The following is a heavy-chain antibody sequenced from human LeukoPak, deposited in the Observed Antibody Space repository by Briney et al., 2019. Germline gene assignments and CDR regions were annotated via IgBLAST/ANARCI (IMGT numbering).Heavy chain of an antibody. Sequence: GGSLRLSCAASGFTVSSNYMSWVRQAPGKGLEWVSVIYSGGSTYYADSVKGRFTISRDNSKNTLYLQMNSLRAEDTAVYYCARDSPAEAFDIWGQGTMVTVSS. J-gene: IGHJ3*02. CDR1: GFTVSSNY. CDR3: ARDSPAEAFDI. V-gene: IGHV3-53*01. CDR2: IYSGGST.